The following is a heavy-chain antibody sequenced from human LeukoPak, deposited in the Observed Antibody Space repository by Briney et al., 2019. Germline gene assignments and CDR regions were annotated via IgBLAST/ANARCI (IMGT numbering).Heavy chain of an antibody. CDR3: ARDGGKFRVAVNYYYYGMDV. J-gene: IGHJ6*04. V-gene: IGHV3-30*04. Sequence: XXSLRLSCAASGFTFSSYAMHWVRQAPGKGLEWVAVISYDGSNKYYADSVKGRFTISRDNSKNTLYLQMNSLRAEDTAVYYCARDGGKFRVAVNYYYYGMDVWGKGTTVTVSS. CDR1: GFTFSSYA. CDR2: ISYDGSNK. D-gene: IGHD2-15*01.